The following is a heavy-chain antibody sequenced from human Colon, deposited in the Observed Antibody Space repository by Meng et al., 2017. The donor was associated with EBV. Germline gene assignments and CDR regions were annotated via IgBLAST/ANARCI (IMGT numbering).Heavy chain of an antibody. V-gene: IGHV4-31*03. Sequence: GQRQESGPGLVKPSQTLSLTCTVSGGSISSGGYYWSWIRQHPGKGLEWIGYIHSSGSTYYNPSLRSRLTISVDTSKNQFSLKLSSVTAADTAVYYCARASYGSGSPLGESWFDPWGQGTLVTVSS. J-gene: IGHJ5*02. CDR2: IHSSGST. CDR3: ARASYGSGSPLGESWFDP. D-gene: IGHD3-10*01. CDR1: GGSISSGGYY.